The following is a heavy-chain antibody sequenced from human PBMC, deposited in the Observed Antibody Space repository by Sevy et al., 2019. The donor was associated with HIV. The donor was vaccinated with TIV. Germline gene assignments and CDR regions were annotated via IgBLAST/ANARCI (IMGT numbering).Heavy chain of an antibody. Sequence: GGSLRLSCAASGFTFSRYAMNWVRQAPGKGLEWVSGISGSGGSGDKTNYADSVKGRFTISRDDSKNSLYLQLNSLRAEDTAIYYRTRKYDSSGYFDYWGQGTLVTVSS. D-gene: IGHD3-22*01. J-gene: IGHJ4*02. V-gene: IGHV3-23*01. CDR2: ISGSGGSGDKT. CDR3: TRKYDSSGYFDY. CDR1: GFTFSRYA.